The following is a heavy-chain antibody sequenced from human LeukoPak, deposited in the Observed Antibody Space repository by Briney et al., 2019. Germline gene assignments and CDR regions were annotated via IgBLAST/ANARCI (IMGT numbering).Heavy chain of an antibody. Sequence: TGGSLRLSCAASGFTFSSYWMHWVRQAPGKGLVWVSRINSDGSSTSYADSVKGRFTISRDNAKNTLYLQMNSLRAEDTAVYYCAVIVATMGTDDAFDIWGRGTMVTVSS. D-gene: IGHD5-12*01. CDR2: INSDGSST. CDR3: AVIVATMGTDDAFDI. J-gene: IGHJ3*02. CDR1: GFTFSSYW. V-gene: IGHV3-74*01.